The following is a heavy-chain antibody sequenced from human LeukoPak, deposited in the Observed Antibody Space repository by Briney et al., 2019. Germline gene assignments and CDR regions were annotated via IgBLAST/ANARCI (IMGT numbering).Heavy chain of an antibody. V-gene: IGHV3-11*01. CDR2: ISSSGSTI. Sequence: GGSLRLSCAASGFTFSDYYMSWIRQAPGKGMEWGSYISSSGSTIYYADSVKGRFTISRDNAKNSLYLQMNSLRAEDTAVYYCARVACSSTSCYVYYYYYMDVWGKGTTVTVSS. CDR3: ARVACSSTSCYVYYYYYMDV. J-gene: IGHJ6*03. D-gene: IGHD2-2*01. CDR1: GFTFSDYY.